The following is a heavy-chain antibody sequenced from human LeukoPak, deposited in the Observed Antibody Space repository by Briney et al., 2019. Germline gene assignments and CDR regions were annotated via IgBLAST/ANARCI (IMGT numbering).Heavy chain of an antibody. D-gene: IGHD3-3*01. CDR2: ISSNGGST. J-gene: IGHJ4*02. CDR3: VKRGYDLWSGYYTDY. Sequence: QPGGSLRLSCAASGFTFNGYWMHWVRQAPGKGLEYVSAISSNGGSTYYADSVKGRFTISRDNSKNTLYLQMSSLRAEDTAVYYCVKRGYDLWSGYYTDYWGQGTLVTVSS. V-gene: IGHV3-64D*09. CDR1: GFTFNGYW.